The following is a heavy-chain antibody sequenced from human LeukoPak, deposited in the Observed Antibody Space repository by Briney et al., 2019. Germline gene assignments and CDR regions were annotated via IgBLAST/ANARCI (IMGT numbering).Heavy chain of an antibody. CDR3: AKDREYSSGWQTTFDY. D-gene: IGHD6-19*01. CDR1: GFTFSDYY. J-gene: IGHJ4*02. V-gene: IGHV3-30*18. Sequence: GGSLRLSCAASGFTFSDYYMSWIRQAPGKGLEWVAVISYDGSNKYYADSVKGRFTISRDNSKNTLYLQMNSLRAEDTAVYYCAKDREYSSGWQTTFDYWGQGTLVTVSS. CDR2: ISYDGSNK.